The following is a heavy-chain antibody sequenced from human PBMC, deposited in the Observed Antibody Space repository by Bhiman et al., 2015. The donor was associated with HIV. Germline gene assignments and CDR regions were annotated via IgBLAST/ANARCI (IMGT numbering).Heavy chain of an antibody. CDR2: IKPDGSEK. D-gene: IGHD6-13*01. V-gene: IGHV3-7*05. CDR3: AREGQLGY. Sequence: EVQLVESGGGSVQPGGSLRLSCAASGFTFSKYWMSWVRQAPGKGLEWVANIKPDGSEKYYVDSVKGRFTISRDNAKNSLYLRMNSLRAEDTAVYFCAREGQLGYWGQGTQVTVSS. CDR1: GFTFSKYW. J-gene: IGHJ4*02.